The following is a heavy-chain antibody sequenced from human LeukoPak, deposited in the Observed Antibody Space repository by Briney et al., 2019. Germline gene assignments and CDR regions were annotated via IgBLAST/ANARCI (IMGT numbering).Heavy chain of an antibody. CDR2: INQDGSEK. D-gene: IGHD5-18*01. Sequence: GGSLRLSCAASGFTFSDYYMSWVRQAPGKGLEWVANINQDGSEKYYVDSVKGRFTISRDNAKNSLYLQMNSLRAEDTALYYCAKDSAAMGFFDYWGQGTLVTVSS. V-gene: IGHV3-7*03. CDR1: GFTFSDYY. J-gene: IGHJ4*02. CDR3: AKDSAAMGFFDY.